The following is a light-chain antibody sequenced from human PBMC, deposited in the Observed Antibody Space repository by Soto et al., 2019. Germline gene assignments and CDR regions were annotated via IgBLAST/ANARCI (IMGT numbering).Light chain of an antibody. V-gene: IGLV4-69*01. CDR1: SGHSSYA. CDR2: LNTDGSH. J-gene: IGLJ2*01. CDR3: QTWGTAIRVV. Sequence: QPVLTQSPSASASLGASVKLTCTLSSGHSSYAIAWHQQQPEKGPRFLMSLNTDGSHTKGDGIPDRFSGSSSGAERYLTISSLQSEDEADYYCQTWGTAIRVVFGGGTQLTVL.